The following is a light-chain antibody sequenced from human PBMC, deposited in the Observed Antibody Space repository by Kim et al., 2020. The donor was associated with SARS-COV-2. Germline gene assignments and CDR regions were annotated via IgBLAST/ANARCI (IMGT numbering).Light chain of an antibody. CDR2: WAS. V-gene: IGKV4-1*01. CDR1: QRVTYTTSNKDY. Sequence: DIVMTQSPDSLAVSLGERATINCKSSQRVTYTTSNKDYLAWYQQKSGQPPRLLIYWASTRESGVPDRFSGSGSETDFTLTISSLQAEDVAVYYCQQYSSFPLTFGGGTKVEIK. J-gene: IGKJ4*01. CDR3: QQYSSFPLT.